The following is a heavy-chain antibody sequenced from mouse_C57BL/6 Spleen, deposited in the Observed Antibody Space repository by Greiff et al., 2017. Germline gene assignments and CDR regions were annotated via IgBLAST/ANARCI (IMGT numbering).Heavy chain of an antibody. CDR3: AREELGHFDV. J-gene: IGHJ1*03. CDR1: GYSITSGYY. D-gene: IGHD4-1*01. V-gene: IGHV3-6*01. Sequence: ESGPGLVKRLLVLSLTCSVTGYSITSGYYWNWIRQFPGNKLEWLGYISYDGSNNYNPSLKNRISITRDTSKNQFFLKLKSVTTEDTATYYCAREELGHFDVWGTGTTVTVSS. CDR2: ISYDGSN.